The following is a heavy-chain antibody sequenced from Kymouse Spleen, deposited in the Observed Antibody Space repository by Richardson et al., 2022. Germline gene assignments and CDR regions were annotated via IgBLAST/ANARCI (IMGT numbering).Heavy chain of an antibody. CDR1: GFTFSDYY. Sequence: QVQLVESGGGLVKPGGSLRLSCAASGFTFSDYYMSWIRQAPGKGLEWVSYISSSGSTIYYADSVKGRFTISRDNAKNSLYLQMNSLRAEDTAVYYCARDLSGTTENGSGSYRYYYYYGMDVWGQGTTVTVSS. V-gene: IGHV3-11*01. J-gene: IGHJ6*02. CDR3: ARDLSGTTENGSGSYRYYYYYGMDV. CDR2: ISSSGSTI. D-gene: IGHD3-10*01.